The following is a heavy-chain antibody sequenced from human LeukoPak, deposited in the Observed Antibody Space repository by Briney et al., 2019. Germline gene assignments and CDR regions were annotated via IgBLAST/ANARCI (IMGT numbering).Heavy chain of an antibody. CDR1: GGSISSGGYS. D-gene: IGHD2-21*02. CDR3: ARAGLVTAFGY. J-gene: IGHJ4*02. V-gene: IGHV4-30-4*07. CDR2: IYYTGNT. Sequence: SQTLSLTCTVSGGSISSGGYSWSWIRQPPGTGMEFIAYIYYTGNTYFNPSLKSRVTISVDTSKNQFSLKLTSVTAADTAVYYCARAGLVTAFGYWGQGTLVTVSS.